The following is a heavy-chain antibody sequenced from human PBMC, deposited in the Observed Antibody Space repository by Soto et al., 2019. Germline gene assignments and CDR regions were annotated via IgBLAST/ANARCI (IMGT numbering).Heavy chain of an antibody. V-gene: IGHV4-59*01. CDR2: IYSSGTT. Sequence: SETLSLTCTVSGGSISSYYWSWIRQSPGKGLEWIGYIYSSGTTKYNPSLKSRVTISVDTSKNQFSLRLISVTAADTAVYYCARGGGVTVAGMYYWGQGTLVTVSS. D-gene: IGHD6-19*01. J-gene: IGHJ4*02. CDR3: ARGGGVTVAGMYY. CDR1: GGSISSYY.